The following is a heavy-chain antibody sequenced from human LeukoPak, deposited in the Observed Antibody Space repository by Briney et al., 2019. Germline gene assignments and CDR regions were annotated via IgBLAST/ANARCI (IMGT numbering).Heavy chain of an antibody. CDR3: ASYNGSSWYAGDY. CDR2: ISYSGNT. D-gene: IGHD6-13*01. CDR1: GGSISSGSYY. V-gene: IGHV4-39*07. Sequence: SETLSLTCTVSGGSISSGSYYWDWIRQPPGKGLEWIGTISYSGNTYSNPSLKSRLTISVDTSKNQFSLKLSSVTAADTAVYYCASYNGSSWYAGDYWGQGTLVTVSS. J-gene: IGHJ4*02.